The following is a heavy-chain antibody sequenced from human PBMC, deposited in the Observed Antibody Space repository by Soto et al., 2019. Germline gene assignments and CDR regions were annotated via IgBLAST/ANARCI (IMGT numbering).Heavy chain of an antibody. CDR3: TKIGGSSGWQYGVEV. CDR1: GFSFSDCY. V-gene: IGHV3-72*01. J-gene: IGHJ6*02. Sequence: EVQLVESGGGLVQPGGSLRLSWAASGFSFSDCYMDWVRQAPGKGLEWVGRTRNKANSYTTEYAASVKGRFTLSRDESKNSLYLQMNGLKTEDTAMYYCTKIGGSSGWQYGVEVWGQGTAVTVSS. CDR2: TRNKANSYTT. D-gene: IGHD6-19*01.